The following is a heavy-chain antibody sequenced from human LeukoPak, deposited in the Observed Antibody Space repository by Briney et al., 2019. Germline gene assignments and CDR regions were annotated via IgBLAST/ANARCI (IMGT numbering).Heavy chain of an antibody. J-gene: IGHJ6*02. CDR3: AIFVDTAMVKYYYGMDV. CDR2: IIPIFGTA. D-gene: IGHD5-18*01. Sequence: SVKVSCKASGGTFSSYAISWVRQAPGQGLEWMGGIIPIFGTANYAQKFQGRVTITADESTSTAYMELSSLRSEDTAVYYCAIFVDTAMVKYYYGMDVWGRGTTVTVSS. V-gene: IGHV1-69*13. CDR1: GGTFSSYA.